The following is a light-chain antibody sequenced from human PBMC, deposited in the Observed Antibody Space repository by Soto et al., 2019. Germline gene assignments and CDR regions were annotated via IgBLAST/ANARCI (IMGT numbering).Light chain of an antibody. CDR2: AAS. CDR3: QQSYSTPRT. CDR1: QSISSY. V-gene: IGKV1-39*01. J-gene: IGKJ1*01. Sequence: DIQMTQSPSSLSASVGDRVTITCRASQSISSYLNWYQQKPGKAPKLLIYAASSLQNGVQSRFSGSGSGTDFTLTIRSLQPEDFATYYCQQSYSTPRTFGQGTKVDIK.